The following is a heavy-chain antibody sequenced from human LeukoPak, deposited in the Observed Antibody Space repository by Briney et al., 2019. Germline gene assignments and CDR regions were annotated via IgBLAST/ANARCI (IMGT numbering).Heavy chain of an antibody. CDR3: AYSNNLDY. V-gene: IGHV3-7*01. CDR2: INHGGSKT. D-gene: IGHD6-13*01. J-gene: IGHJ4*02. Sequence: GGSLRLSCAVSGLTFSGHWMNWVRQAPGQGLEWVANINHGGSKTYYADSVNGRFTISREDAKRSLSLQMSSVRAEDTAVYCCAYSNNLDYWGQGTLVTVSS. CDR1: GLTFSGHW.